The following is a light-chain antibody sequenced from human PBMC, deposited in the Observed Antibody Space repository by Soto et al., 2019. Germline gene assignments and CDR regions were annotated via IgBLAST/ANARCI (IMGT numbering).Light chain of an antibody. V-gene: IGKV1-39*01. Sequence: DIQMTQSPSSLCASVGDRVTITCRASQIVRSNLNWYQQKPGKVPELLIYAASTLQPGVPSRFRGSGSGTDFTLTVSSLQSEDYATYHCQQTFSRPYTFGQGTKLEIE. CDR3: QQTFSRPYT. CDR2: AAS. CDR1: QIVRSN. J-gene: IGKJ2*01.